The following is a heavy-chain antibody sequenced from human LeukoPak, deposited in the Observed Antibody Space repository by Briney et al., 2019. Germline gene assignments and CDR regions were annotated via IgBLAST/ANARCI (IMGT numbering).Heavy chain of an antibody. CDR1: GFTFSSFS. V-gene: IGHV3-48*02. J-gene: IGHJ4*02. CDR2: ISGSSSTI. Sequence: PGGSLRLSCAASGFTFSSFSMNWVRQAPGKGLEWVSYISGSSSTIYYADSVKGRFTISRDNAKNSLYPQMNSLRDEDTAVYYCARSLLLGTSVDYWGQGTLVTVSS. CDR3: ARSLLLGTSVDY. D-gene: IGHD3-22*01.